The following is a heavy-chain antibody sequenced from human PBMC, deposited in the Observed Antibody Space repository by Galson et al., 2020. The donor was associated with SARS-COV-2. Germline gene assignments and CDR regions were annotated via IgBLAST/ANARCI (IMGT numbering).Heavy chain of an antibody. Sequence: ASVKVSCKASGYTFTSYGISWVRQAPGQGLEWMGWISPYNGNTNYAQKLQGRVTMTTDTSTSTAYMELRSLRSDDTAVYYCAREGTYCSTTTCYLDVWGQGTTVTVSS. CDR3: AREGTYCSTTTCYLDV. J-gene: IGHJ6*02. V-gene: IGHV1-18*01. CDR1: GYTFTSYG. D-gene: IGHD2-2*01. CDR2: ISPYNGNT.